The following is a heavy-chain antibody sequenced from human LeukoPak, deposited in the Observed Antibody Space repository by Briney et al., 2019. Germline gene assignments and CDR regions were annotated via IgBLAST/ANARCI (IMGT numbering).Heavy chain of an antibody. CDR1: GFTFRSYW. Sequence: GGSPSLSCAASGFTFRSYWMTWVRQAPRKGLEWVANIKEEGSEKYYVDSVKGRFTISRDNAKNSLYLQMSSLRAEDTAVYYCARVSWYAHDNWGEGTLGTVSS. J-gene: IGHJ4*02. CDR2: IKEEGSEK. D-gene: IGHD6-13*01. CDR3: ARVSWYAHDN. V-gene: IGHV3-7*03.